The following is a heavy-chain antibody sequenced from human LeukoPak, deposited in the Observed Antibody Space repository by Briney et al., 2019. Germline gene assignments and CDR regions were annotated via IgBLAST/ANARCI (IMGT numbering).Heavy chain of an antibody. CDR1: GYTFNRYA. CDR3: AADSGDRHFDY. J-gene: IGHJ4*02. CDR2: ISAYNGNR. Sequence: ASVKVSCKASGYTFNRYATTWVRQAPGQGLEWMGWISAYNGNRYFAQKFQGRVTMTTDTSTSTAYMELMSLRSDDTAVYYCAADSGDRHFDYWGQGTLVTASS. D-gene: IGHD1-14*01. V-gene: IGHV1-18*01.